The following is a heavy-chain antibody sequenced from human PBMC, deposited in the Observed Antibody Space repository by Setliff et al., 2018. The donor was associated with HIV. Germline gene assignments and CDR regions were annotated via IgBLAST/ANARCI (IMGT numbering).Heavy chain of an antibody. CDR2: IYSSGST. CDR3: ARDGRHDRNRCYVTHQYFKH. J-gene: IGHJ1*01. D-gene: IGHD3-16*01. CDR1: GGSSSSRNYY. V-gene: IGHV4-39*07. Sequence: PSETLSLTCTVSGGSSSSRNYYWGWIRQPPGKGLEWIGSIYSSGSTYYNPSLKSRVTISVDTSKKQFSLRLSSVTAADTAVYYCARDGRHDRNRCYVTHQYFKHWGQGTLVTVSS.